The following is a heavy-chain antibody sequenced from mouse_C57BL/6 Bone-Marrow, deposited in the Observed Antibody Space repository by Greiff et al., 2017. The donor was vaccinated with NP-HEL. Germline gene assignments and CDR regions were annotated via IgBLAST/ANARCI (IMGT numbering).Heavy chain of an antibody. V-gene: IGHV1-85*01. CDR1: GYTFTSYD. CDR2: LYPRDGST. Sequence: VQLQQSGPELVKPGASVKLSCKASGYTFTSYDINWVKQRPGQGLEWIGWLYPRDGSTKYNEKFKVKAKLTVDTSSSTAYMELHSLSSEDSAVYFCARYRLRYPDYFDYWGQGTTLTVSS. D-gene: IGHD1-1*01. CDR3: ARYRLRYPDYFDY. J-gene: IGHJ2*01.